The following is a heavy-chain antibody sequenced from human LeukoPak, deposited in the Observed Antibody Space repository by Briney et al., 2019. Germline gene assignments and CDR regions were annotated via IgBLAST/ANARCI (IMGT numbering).Heavy chain of an antibody. CDR2: INWNGGST. Sequence: GGSLRLSCAASGFTFDDYGVSWVRQAPGKGLEWVSGINWNGGSTGYADSVKGRFTISRDNAKNSLYLQMNSLRAEDTALYHCARNRGRSAFDIWGQGTMVTVSS. V-gene: IGHV3-20*01. J-gene: IGHJ3*02. CDR3: ARNRGRSAFDI. D-gene: IGHD2-15*01. CDR1: GFTFDDYG.